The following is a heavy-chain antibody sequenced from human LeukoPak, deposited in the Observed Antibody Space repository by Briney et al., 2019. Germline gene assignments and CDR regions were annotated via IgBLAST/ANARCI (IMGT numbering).Heavy chain of an antibody. CDR1: GGSFSGYY. CDR2: INHSGST. CDR3: ARSPLIVVVPAAKNYYYYGMDV. D-gene: IGHD2-2*01. V-gene: IGHV4-34*01. Sequence: SETLSLTCAVYGGSFSGYYWSWIRQPPGKGLEWIGEINHSGSTNYNPSLKSRVTISVDTSKNQFSLKLSSVIAADTAVYYCARSPLIVVVPAAKNYYYYGMDVWGQGTTVTVSS. J-gene: IGHJ6*02.